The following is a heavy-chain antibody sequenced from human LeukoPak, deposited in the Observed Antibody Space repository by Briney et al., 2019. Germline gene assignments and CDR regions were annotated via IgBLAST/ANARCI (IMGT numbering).Heavy chain of an antibody. D-gene: IGHD6-6*01. J-gene: IGHJ4*02. CDR2: INHSGST. Sequence: PSETLSLTCAVYGGSFSGYYWSWIRQPPGKGLEWIGEINHSGSTNYNPSLKSRVTISVDTSKNQFSLKLSSVTAADTAVYYCADSSSSSGDYWGQGTLVTVSS. CDR1: GGSFSGYY. V-gene: IGHV4-34*01. CDR3: ADSSSSSGDY.